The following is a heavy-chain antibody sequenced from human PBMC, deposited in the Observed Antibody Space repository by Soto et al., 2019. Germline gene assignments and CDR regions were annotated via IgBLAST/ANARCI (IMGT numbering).Heavy chain of an antibody. V-gene: IGHV4-59*08. CDR1: SGPSSSHN. J-gene: IGHJ6*02. CDR2: VYSTGGT. Sequence: QVQLQQSGPGLVKPSETLSLTCSVSSGPSSSHNWGWIRQPPGRGLEWIGYVYSTGGTSYNPSLKRRGTISADTSTNHISLTLTSVTAADTAVYYCVRQGIGNLHGLVDVWGQGTTVRVSS. D-gene: IGHD1-1*01. CDR3: VRQGIGNLHGLVDV.